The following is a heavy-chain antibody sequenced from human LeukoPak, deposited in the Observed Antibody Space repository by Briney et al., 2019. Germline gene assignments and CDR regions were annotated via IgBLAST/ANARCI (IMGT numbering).Heavy chain of an antibody. CDR3: ARWAPRYCSSASCLTFDY. CDR1: GGSISSGGYY. D-gene: IGHD2-2*01. J-gene: IGHJ4*02. CDR2: IYYSGST. V-gene: IGHV4-31*03. Sequence: SETLSLTCTVSGGSISSGGYYWSWIRQHPGKGLEWIGYIYYSGSTYYNPSLKSRVTISVDTSKNQFSLKLSSVTAADTAVYYCARWAPRYCSSASCLTFDYWGQGTLVTVSS.